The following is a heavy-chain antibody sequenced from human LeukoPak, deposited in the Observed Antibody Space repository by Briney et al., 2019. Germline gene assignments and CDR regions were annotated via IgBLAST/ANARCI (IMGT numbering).Heavy chain of an antibody. V-gene: IGHV4-38-2*02. CDR1: GYSISGGYY. Sequence: PSETLSLTCTVSGYSISGGYYWGWIRQPPGKGLEWIGSIFYSGSTYYNPSLKSRVTISVDTSKNQFSLKLSSVTAADTAVYYCASGYIAARFDYWGQGTLVTVSS. CDR3: ASGYIAARFDY. D-gene: IGHD6-6*01. CDR2: IFYSGST. J-gene: IGHJ4*02.